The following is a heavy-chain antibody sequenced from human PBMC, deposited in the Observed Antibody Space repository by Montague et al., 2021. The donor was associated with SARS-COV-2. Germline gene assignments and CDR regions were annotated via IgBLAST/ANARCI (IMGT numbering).Heavy chain of an antibody. CDR3: VRHPHYDGLNGPPDF. D-gene: IGHD3-9*01. V-gene: IGHV4-4*02. Sequence: SETLSLTCVVSGDSISTDNWWTWVRLPPGKGLEWVGDVLYNKGTNFNPSLKSRVAISVDTSKNQFSPRLTSVTAADTALYYCVRHPHYDGLNGPPDFWDQGTLVTVSS. CDR1: GDSISTDNW. CDR2: VLYNKGT. J-gene: IGHJ4*02.